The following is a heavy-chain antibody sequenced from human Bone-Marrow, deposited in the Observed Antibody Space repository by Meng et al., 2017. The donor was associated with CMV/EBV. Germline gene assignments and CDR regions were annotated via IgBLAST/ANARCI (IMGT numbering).Heavy chain of an antibody. J-gene: IGHJ6*02. CDR1: GFSFGDYY. D-gene: IGHD2-2*01. CDR3: ARDRGTVVPAAGVGGYSGMHV. Sequence: LWLTCAASGFSFGDYYMNWIRQAPGKGPEWVSFISRSGSTTYYADSVKGRFTISRDNARNSVYLQMNSLRDEDTSVDYGARDRGTVVPAAGVGGYSGMHVWGQGTTVTVSS. CDR2: ISRSGSTT. V-gene: IGHV3-11*04.